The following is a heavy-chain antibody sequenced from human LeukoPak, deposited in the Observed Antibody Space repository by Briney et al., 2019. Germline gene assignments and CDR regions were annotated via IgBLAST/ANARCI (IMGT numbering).Heavy chain of an antibody. V-gene: IGHV1-2*02. J-gene: IGHJ3*02. D-gene: IGHD3-22*01. CDR3: ARGGRSQGIVVVINHPNAFDI. CDR2: INPNSGGT. Sequence: ASLKVSCKASGYTFTGYYMHWVRQAPGQGLEWMEWINPNSGGTNYAQKFQGRVTMTRDTSISTAYMELSRLRSDDTAVYYCARGGRSQGIVVVINHPNAFDIWGQGTMVTVSS. CDR1: GYTFTGYY.